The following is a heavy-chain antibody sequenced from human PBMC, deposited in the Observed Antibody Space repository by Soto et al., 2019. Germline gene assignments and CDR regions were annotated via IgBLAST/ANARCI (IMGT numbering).Heavy chain of an antibody. CDR3: ARVPVTDWYFDL. CDR1: GGTFSSYT. J-gene: IGHJ2*01. Sequence: QVQLVQSGAEVKKPGSSVKVSCKASGGTFSSYTISWVRQAPGQGLEWMGRIIPILGIANYAQKFQGRVRITADKSTSTAYMELSSLRSEDTAVYYCARVPVTDWYFDLWGRGTLVTVSS. CDR2: IIPILGIA. V-gene: IGHV1-69*02. D-gene: IGHD2-21*02.